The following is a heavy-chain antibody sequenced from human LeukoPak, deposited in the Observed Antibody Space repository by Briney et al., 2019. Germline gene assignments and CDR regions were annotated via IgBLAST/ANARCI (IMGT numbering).Heavy chain of an antibody. Sequence: GGSLRLSCAASGFTFSSYSMTWVRQAPGKGLEWASSISSSSTYIYYADSVKGRFTISRDNAKNSLHLQMSSLRAEDTAVYYCARQYCSGGTCPPIRWGQGTLVTVSS. V-gene: IGHV3-21*01. D-gene: IGHD2-15*01. CDR3: ARQYCSGGTCPPIR. CDR1: GFTFSSYS. CDR2: ISSSSTYI. J-gene: IGHJ4*02.